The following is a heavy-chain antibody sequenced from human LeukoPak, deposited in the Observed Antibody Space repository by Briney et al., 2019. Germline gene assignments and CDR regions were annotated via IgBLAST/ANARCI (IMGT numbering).Heavy chain of an antibody. V-gene: IGHV4-59*01. D-gene: IGHD3-16*01. J-gene: IGHJ4*02. CDR2: VSYTGST. CDR1: GGSISSYY. Sequence: SETLSLTCTVSGGSISSYYWSWIRQPPGKGLEWIGYVSYTGSTNYNPSLKSRVTISIDTSKTQFSLKINSVTAADTAVYYCARDGVPGGLAYFDYWGQGTLVTVSS. CDR3: ARDGVPGGLAYFDY.